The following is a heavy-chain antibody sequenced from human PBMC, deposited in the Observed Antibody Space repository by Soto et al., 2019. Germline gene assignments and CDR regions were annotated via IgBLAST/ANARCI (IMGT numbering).Heavy chain of an antibody. D-gene: IGHD2-2*02. CDR2: INPNSGGT. J-gene: IGHJ6*02. V-gene: IGHV1-2*02. CDR3: ARLEGRYCSSTSCYKEGIYYYGMDV. CDR1: GYTFTGYY. Sequence: ASVKVSCKASGYTFTGYYMHWVRQAPGQGLEWMGWINPNSGGTNYAQKFQGQVTISADKSISTAYLQWSSLKASDTAMYYCARLEGRYCSSTSCYKEGIYYYGMDVWGQGTTVTVSS.